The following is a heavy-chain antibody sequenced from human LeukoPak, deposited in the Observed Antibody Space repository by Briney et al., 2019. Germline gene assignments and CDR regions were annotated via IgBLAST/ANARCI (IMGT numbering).Heavy chain of an antibody. CDR2: IRYDGSNK. CDR3: AKVTSPYYYYMDV. Sequence: PGGSLRLSCAASGFTFSSYGMHWVRQAPGKGLEWVAFIRYDGSNKCYADSVKGRFTISRDNSKNMLNLQMNSLRGEETAVYYCAKVTSPYYYYMDVWGKGTTVTVSS. J-gene: IGHJ6*03. CDR1: GFTFSSYG. V-gene: IGHV3-30*02.